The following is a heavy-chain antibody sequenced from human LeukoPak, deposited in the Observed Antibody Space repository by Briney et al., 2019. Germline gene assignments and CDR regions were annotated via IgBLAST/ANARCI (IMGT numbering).Heavy chain of an antibody. V-gene: IGHV4-4*02. CDR1: GGPISSSNW. D-gene: IGHD3-10*01. Sequence: SGTLSLTCAVSGGPISSSNWWSWVRQPPGKGLEWIGEIYHSGSTNYNPSLKSRVTISVDKSKNQFSLKLSSVTAAGTAVYYCASGRITMVRGVIITGWFDPWGQGTLVTVSS. CDR2: IYHSGST. CDR3: ASGRITMVRGVIITGWFDP. J-gene: IGHJ5*02.